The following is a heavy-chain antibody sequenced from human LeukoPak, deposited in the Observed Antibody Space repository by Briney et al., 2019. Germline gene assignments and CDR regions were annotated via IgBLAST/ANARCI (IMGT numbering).Heavy chain of an antibody. D-gene: IGHD3-16*01. CDR1: GFIFSSHW. Sequence: GGSLRLSCAASGFIFSSHWMNWARQAPGKGLEWVASINHNGNVNYYVDSVKGRFTISRDNAKNSLYLQMSNLRAEDTAVYFCARGGGLDVWGQGATVTVSS. CDR2: INHNGNVN. J-gene: IGHJ6*02. V-gene: IGHV3-7*03. CDR3: ARGGGLDV.